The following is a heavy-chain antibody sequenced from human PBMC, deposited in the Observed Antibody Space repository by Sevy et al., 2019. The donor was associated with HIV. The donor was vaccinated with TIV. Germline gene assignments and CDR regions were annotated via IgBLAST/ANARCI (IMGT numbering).Heavy chain of an antibody. CDR3: TTDDVVVPAAIPGHCSGGSCFDY. Sequence: GGSLRLSCAASGFTFSSYGMHWVRQAPGKGLEWVGRIKSKTDGGTTDYAAPVKGRFTISRDDSKNTLYLQMNGLKTEDTAVYYCTTDDVVVPAAIPGHCSGGSCFDYWGQGTLVTVSS. CDR1: GFTFSSYG. CDR2: IKSKTDGGTT. J-gene: IGHJ4*02. D-gene: IGHD2-2*01. V-gene: IGHV3-15*01.